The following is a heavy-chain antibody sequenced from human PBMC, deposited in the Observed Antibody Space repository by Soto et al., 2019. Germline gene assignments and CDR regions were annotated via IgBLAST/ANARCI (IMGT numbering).Heavy chain of an antibody. Sequence: ASVKVSCKASGYTFTSYGISCVRQAPGQGLEWMGWISAYNGNTNYAQKLQGRVTMTTDTSTSTAYMELRSLRSDDTAVYYCARANPSYYDFRDYYFDYWGQGTLVTVSS. J-gene: IGHJ4*02. CDR3: ARANPSYYDFRDYYFDY. CDR1: GYTFTSYG. V-gene: IGHV1-18*01. CDR2: ISAYNGNT. D-gene: IGHD3-3*01.